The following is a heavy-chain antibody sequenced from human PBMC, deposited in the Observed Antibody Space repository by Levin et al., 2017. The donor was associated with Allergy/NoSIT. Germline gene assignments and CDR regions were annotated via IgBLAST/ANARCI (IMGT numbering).Heavy chain of an antibody. V-gene: IGHV4-59*01. CDR1: GGSISSYY. J-gene: IGHJ3*02. CDR2: IYYSGST. CDR3: ARAPARGDKRFGELFPGHAFDI. D-gene: IGHD3-10*01. Sequence: SETLSLTCTVSGGSISSYYWSWIRQPPGKGLEWIGYIYYSGSTNYNPSLKSRVTISVDTSKNQFSLKLSSVTAADTAVYYCARAPARGDKRFGELFPGHAFDIWGQGTMVTVSS.